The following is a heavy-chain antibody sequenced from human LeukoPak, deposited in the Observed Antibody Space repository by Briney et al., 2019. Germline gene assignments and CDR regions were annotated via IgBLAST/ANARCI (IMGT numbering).Heavy chain of an antibody. CDR1: GITFSSYA. CDR3: ANDFDY. CDR2: ISGSTNGT. V-gene: IGHV3-23*01. Sequence: GGSLRLSCAASGITFSSYAMTWVRQSPGKGLEWVSTISGSTNGTYYADSVKGRFTISRDNSKNTLYLQLNSLRAEDTAVYYCANDFDYWGQGTLVTVSS. J-gene: IGHJ4*02.